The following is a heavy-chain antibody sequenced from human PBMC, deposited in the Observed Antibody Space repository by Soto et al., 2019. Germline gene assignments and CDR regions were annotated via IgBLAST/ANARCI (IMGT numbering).Heavy chain of an antibody. V-gene: IGHV4-59*01. CDR3: ARSGDSFGFTDY. Sequence: QVQLQESGPGLVKPSETLSLTCTVSGGSITGYYWTWIRQPPGKGLEWIGYVFYKGNTNYNPSLRSRVTISVDTSANQFGLRLSSVTAADTAVYYCARSGDSFGFTDYWGQGTLVTVSS. J-gene: IGHJ4*02. CDR2: VFYKGNT. CDR1: GGSITGYY. D-gene: IGHD5-18*01.